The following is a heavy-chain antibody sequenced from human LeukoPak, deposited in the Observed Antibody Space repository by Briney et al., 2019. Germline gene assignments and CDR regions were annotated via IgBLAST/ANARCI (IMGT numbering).Heavy chain of an antibody. Sequence: SLRLSCAASGFTFSSYAMHWVRQAPGKGLEWVAVISYDGSNKYYVDSVKGRFTISRDNSKNTLYLQMNSLRAEDTAVYYCARDGPRGGDSYGMDVWGQGTTVTVSS. CDR3: ARDGPRGGDSYGMDV. CDR1: GFTFSSYA. V-gene: IGHV3-30-3*01. CDR2: ISYDGSNK. J-gene: IGHJ6*02. D-gene: IGHD2-21*01.